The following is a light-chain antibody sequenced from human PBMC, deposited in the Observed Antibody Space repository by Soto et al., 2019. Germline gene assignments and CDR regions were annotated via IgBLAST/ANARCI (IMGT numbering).Light chain of an antibody. CDR1: QSVSSN. J-gene: IGKJ5*01. CDR3: LQHKSYPIT. Sequence: EIVMTQSPATLSVSPGERATLSCRASQSVSSNLAWYQQKPGQSPRLLIYGASTRATGVPARFSGSGSGTEFTLTINSLQPEDFATYYCLQHKSYPITFGQGTRLEIK. CDR2: GAS. V-gene: IGKV3-15*01.